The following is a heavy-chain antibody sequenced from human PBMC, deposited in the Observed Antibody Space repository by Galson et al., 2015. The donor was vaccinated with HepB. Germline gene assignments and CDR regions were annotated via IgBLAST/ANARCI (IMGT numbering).Heavy chain of an antibody. CDR2: VSHDGRNI. V-gene: IGHV3-30*03. D-gene: IGHD6-6*01. CDR1: GFTFSSYG. CDR3: ARDSGRGSSSFDY. J-gene: IGHJ4*02. Sequence: SLRLSCAASGFTFSSYGMHWVRQAPGKGLEWVAVVSHDGRNIFYSDSVKGRFTISRDNSKNTLYLQMNSLRAEDTAVYYCARDSGRGSSSFDYWGQGTLVTVSS.